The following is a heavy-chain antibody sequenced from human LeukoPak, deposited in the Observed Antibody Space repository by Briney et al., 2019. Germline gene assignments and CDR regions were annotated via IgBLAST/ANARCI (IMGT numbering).Heavy chain of an antibody. Sequence: ASVKVSCKASGYTFTGYYMHWVRQAPGQGLEWMGWINPNSGGTNYAQKFQGRVTMTRDTSISTAYMELSRLRSDDTAVYYCATNGGYCSGGSCYAYNWFDPWGRGTLVTVSS. V-gene: IGHV1-2*02. D-gene: IGHD2-15*01. CDR1: GYTFTGYY. J-gene: IGHJ5*02. CDR3: ATNGGYCSGGSCYAYNWFDP. CDR2: INPNSGGT.